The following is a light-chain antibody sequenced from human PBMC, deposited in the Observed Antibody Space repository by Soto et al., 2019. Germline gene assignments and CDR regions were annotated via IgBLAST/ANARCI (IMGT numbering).Light chain of an antibody. CDR3: VLYVGSGISV. J-gene: IGLJ3*02. Sequence: QAVVTQEPSFSVSPGGTVTLTCAWTSGSFSTSYYPSWYQQTPGQTPRTLIYNTNTRSSGVPDRFSGSILGNKAALTITGAQADDESDYYCVLYVGSGISVFGGGTKLTVL. CDR1: SGSFSTSYY. CDR2: NTN. V-gene: IGLV8-61*01.